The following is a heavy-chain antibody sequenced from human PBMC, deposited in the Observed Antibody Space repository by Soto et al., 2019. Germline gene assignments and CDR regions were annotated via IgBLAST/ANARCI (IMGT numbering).Heavy chain of an antibody. V-gene: IGHV4-34*01. Sequence: PSETLSLTCAVYGGSFSGYYWSWIRQPPGKGLEWIGEINHSGSTSYNPSPKSRVTISVDTSKNQFSLKLSSVTAADTAVYYCASTVLRYFDWWSRLPEIDYWGQGTLVTVST. CDR1: GGSFSGYY. D-gene: IGHD3-9*01. CDR2: INHSGST. CDR3: ASTVLRYFDWWSRLPEIDY. J-gene: IGHJ4*02.